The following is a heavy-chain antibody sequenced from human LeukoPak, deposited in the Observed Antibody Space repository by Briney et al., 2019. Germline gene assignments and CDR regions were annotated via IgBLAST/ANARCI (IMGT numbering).Heavy chain of an antibody. CDR1: GFTFSSYG. V-gene: IGHV3-30*02. Sequence: GGSLRLSCAASGFTFSSYGMHWVRQAPGKGLEWVAFIRYDGSNKYYADSVKGRFTISRDNSKNTLYLQMDSLRAEDTAVYYCAKDLSPYCSGGSCYSGFDYWGQGTLVTVSS. D-gene: IGHD2-15*01. J-gene: IGHJ4*02. CDR2: IRYDGSNK. CDR3: AKDLSPYCSGGSCYSGFDY.